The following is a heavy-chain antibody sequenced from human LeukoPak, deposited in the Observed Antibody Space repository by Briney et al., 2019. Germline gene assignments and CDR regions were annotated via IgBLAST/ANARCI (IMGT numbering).Heavy chain of an antibody. Sequence: SQTLSLTCTVSGGSISSGGYYWSWIRQHPGKGLEWIGYIYYSGSTYYNPSLKSRVTISVDTSKNHFSLKLSSVTAADTAVYYCARGPLAALDPWGQGTLVTVSS. CDR2: IYYSGST. D-gene: IGHD6-13*01. CDR1: GGSISSGGYY. CDR3: ARGPLAALDP. J-gene: IGHJ5*02. V-gene: IGHV4-31*03.